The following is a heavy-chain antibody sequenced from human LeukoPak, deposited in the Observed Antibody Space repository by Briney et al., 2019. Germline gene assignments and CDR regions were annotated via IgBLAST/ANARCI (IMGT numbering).Heavy chain of an antibody. CDR2: SNHSGST. Sequence: SDTLSLTCAVYGGSFSGYFCSWIRQPPGKGLDWIGGSNHSGSTNYNPSLKSRVTISVDTSKNQFSLKLSSVTAADTAVYYCARGPKWLLLGYFDYWGQGTLVTVSS. J-gene: IGHJ4*02. V-gene: IGHV4-34*01. CDR1: GGSFSGYF. D-gene: IGHD3-22*01. CDR3: ARGPKWLLLGYFDY.